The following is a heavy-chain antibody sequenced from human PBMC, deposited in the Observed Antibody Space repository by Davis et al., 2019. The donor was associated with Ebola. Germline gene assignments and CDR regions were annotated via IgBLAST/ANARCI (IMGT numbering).Heavy chain of an antibody. V-gene: IGHV1-58*02. CDR1: RLTFSGSG. D-gene: IGHD1-14*01. CDR3: AASAGTVGKFDF. CDR2: IVVGSGNT. J-gene: IGHJ4*02. Sequence: VKVSCKALRLTFSGSGMQWVRQARGQRLEWIGSIVVGSGNTNYAQKFRQRVTMTRDMSTSTVYMELRSLRFEDTAVYYCAASAGTVGKFDFWGQGTVVTVSA.